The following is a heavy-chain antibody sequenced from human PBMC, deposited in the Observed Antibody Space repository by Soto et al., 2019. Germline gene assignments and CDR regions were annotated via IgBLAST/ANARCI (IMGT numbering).Heavy chain of an antibody. CDR1: GYTFTSYG. Sequence: VASVKVSCKASGYTFTSYGISWVRQAPGQGLEWMGWITPFKSDTNYAQKFQDRVTITRDRSVSTAYMELSNLRSDDTAMYYCARSPFAGSDAFDIWGQGTMVTVSS. D-gene: IGHD1-1*01. CDR2: ITPFKSDT. V-gene: IGHV1-45*02. J-gene: IGHJ3*02. CDR3: ARSPFAGSDAFDI.